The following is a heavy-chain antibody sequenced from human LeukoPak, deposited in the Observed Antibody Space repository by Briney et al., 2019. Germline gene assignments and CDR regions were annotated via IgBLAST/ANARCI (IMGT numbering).Heavy chain of an antibody. V-gene: IGHV3-9*01. CDR1: GFTFDDYA. Sequence: GGSLRLSCAASGFTFDDYAMHWVRQAPGKGLEWVSGISWNSGSIGYADSVKGRFTISRDNAKNSLYLQMNSLRAEDTALYYCAKDQKRYGSWWGAFDIWGQGTMVTVSS. D-gene: IGHD6-13*01. J-gene: IGHJ3*02. CDR3: AKDQKRYGSWWGAFDI. CDR2: ISWNSGSI.